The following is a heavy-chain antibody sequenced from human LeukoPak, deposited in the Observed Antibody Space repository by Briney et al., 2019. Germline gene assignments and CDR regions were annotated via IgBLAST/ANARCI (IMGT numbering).Heavy chain of an antibody. CDR2: INPTSGGT. CDR3: AREFRTTTWSYDAFDL. J-gene: IGHJ3*01. D-gene: IGHD1/OR15-1a*01. Sequence: ASVKVSCKASGYTFTDYYMHWVRQAPGQGLEWVDWINPTSGGTNYAQKFQDRVTMTRDTSNNTSYMELSRLRSDDTAVYYCAREFRTTTWSYDAFDLWGQGTMVTVSS. V-gene: IGHV1-2*02. CDR1: GYTFTDYY.